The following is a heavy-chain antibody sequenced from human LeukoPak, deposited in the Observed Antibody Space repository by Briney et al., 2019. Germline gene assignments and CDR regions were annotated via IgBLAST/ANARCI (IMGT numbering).Heavy chain of an antibody. J-gene: IGHJ4*02. CDR3: ARSELRYFVQPPDY. CDR2: IRSKAYGGTT. Sequence: GGSLRLSCTASGFTFGDYAMSWFRQAPGKGLEWVGFIRSKAYGGTTEYAASVKGRFTISRDDSKSIAYLQMNSLRAEDTAVYYCARSELRYFVQPPDYWGQGTLVTVSS. D-gene: IGHD3-9*01. V-gene: IGHV3-49*03. CDR1: GFTFGDYA.